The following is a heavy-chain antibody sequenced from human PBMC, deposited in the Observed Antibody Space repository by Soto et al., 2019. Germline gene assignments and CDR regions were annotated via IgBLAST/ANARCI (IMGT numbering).Heavy chain of an antibody. J-gene: IGHJ4*02. Sequence: ASVKVSCKASGYTFTSYAMHWVRQAPGQRLEWMGWINAGNGNTKYSQKFQGRVTITRDTSASTAYMELSSLRSEDTAVYYCARDYSGYVTFDYWGQGTLVTVSS. CDR2: INAGNGNT. V-gene: IGHV1-3*01. CDR1: GYTFTSYA. CDR3: ARDYSGYVTFDY. D-gene: IGHD5-12*01.